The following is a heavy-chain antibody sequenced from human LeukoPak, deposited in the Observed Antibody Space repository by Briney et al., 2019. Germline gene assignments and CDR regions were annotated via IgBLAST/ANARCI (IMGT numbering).Heavy chain of an antibody. CDR1: GYTFTGYY. CDR3: ARGNIWQLVDY. J-gene: IGHJ4*02. D-gene: IGHD6-6*01. Sequence: ASVKVSCKASGYTFTGYYMHWVRQAPGQGLEWMGWISAYNGNTNYAQKLQGRVTMTTDTSTSTAYMELRSLRSDDTAVYYCARGNIWQLVDYWGQGTLVTVSS. CDR2: ISAYNGNT. V-gene: IGHV1-18*04.